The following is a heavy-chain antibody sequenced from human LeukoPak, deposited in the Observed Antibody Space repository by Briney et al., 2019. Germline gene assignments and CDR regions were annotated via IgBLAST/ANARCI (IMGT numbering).Heavy chain of an antibody. CDR1: GGTFSSYA. CDR3: ARVNLDRDSSGFAFDY. J-gene: IGHJ4*02. CDR2: IIPIFGTA. V-gene: IGHV1-69*05. D-gene: IGHD3-22*01. Sequence: ASVKVSCKASGGTFSSYAISWVRQAPGQGLEWMGGIIPIFGTANYAQKFQGRVTITTDESTSTAYMELSSLRSEDTAVYYCARVNLDRDSSGFAFDYWGQGTLLTVSS.